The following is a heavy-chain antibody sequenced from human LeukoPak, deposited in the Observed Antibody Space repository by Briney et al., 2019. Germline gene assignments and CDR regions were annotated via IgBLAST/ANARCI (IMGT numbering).Heavy chain of an antibody. CDR3: TRGSIAYYYMDV. CDR2: IYYSGST. D-gene: IGHD3-22*01. V-gene: IGHV4-59*01. Sequence: SETLSLTCTVSCGSISSYYWSWIRQPPGKGLEWIGNIYYSGSTNYNPSLKSRVTISVDTSKNQFSLKLSSVTAADTAVYYCTRGSIAYYYMDVWGKGTTVTISS. J-gene: IGHJ6*03. CDR1: CGSISSYY.